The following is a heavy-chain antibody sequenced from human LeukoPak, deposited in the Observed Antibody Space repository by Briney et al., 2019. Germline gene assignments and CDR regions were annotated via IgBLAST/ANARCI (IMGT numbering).Heavy chain of an antibody. CDR1: GASFSGYY. D-gene: IGHD3-10*01. Sequence: SETLSLTCAVYGASFSGYYWSWIRQPPGKGLEGIGEINYSGSTNYNPSLKSRVTISVDTSKNQFSLKLSSVTAADTAVYYCARGQLVYGSGSYLNYWGQGTLVTVSS. CDR2: INYSGST. J-gene: IGHJ4*02. CDR3: ARGQLVYGSGSYLNY. V-gene: IGHV4-34*01.